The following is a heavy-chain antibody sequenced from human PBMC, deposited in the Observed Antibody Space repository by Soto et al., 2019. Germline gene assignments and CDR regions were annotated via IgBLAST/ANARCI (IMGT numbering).Heavy chain of an antibody. V-gene: IGHV3-30*18. D-gene: IGHD3-9*01. CDR3: AKDGASYDILTGYYYYGMDV. J-gene: IGHJ6*02. CDR2: ISYDGSNK. CDR1: GFTFSSYG. Sequence: WGSLRLSCAASGFTFSSYGMHWVRQAPGKGLEWVAVISYDGSNKYYADSVKGRFTISRDNSKNTLYLQMNSLRAEDTAVYYCAKDGASYDILTGYYYYGMDVWGQGTTVTVSS.